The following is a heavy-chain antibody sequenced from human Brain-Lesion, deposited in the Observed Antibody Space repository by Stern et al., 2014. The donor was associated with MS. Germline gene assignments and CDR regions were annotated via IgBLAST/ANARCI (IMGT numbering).Heavy chain of an antibody. CDR1: GFTFGNYW. J-gene: IGHJ6*02. D-gene: IGHD3-3*01. V-gene: IGHV3-7*01. CDR3: ARVYNTIYGIVTQRGSGMDV. CDR2: LKEDGTEK. Sequence: VQLVESGGGLVQPGGSLTISCTAAGFTFGNYWMTWVRQAPGKGLEGVANLKEDGTEKNYVDSVKGRFTISRDNARNSLYLQMNSLRVEDTALYYCARVYNTIYGIVTQRGSGMDVWGQGTTVIVSS.